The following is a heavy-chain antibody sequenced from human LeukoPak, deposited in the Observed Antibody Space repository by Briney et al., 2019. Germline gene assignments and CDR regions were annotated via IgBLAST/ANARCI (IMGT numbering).Heavy chain of an antibody. J-gene: IGHJ3*02. CDR1: GASISSSSYY. Sequence: NTSETLSLTCTVSGASISSSSYYWVWIRQPPGKGLEWIGNIYYSGNTYYNPSLNSRVTISADTSKNQFSLKVSSVTAADTAVYYCARRPPALGAFDIWGQGTMVSVSS. CDR3: ARRPPALGAFDI. CDR2: IYYSGNT. V-gene: IGHV4-39*01.